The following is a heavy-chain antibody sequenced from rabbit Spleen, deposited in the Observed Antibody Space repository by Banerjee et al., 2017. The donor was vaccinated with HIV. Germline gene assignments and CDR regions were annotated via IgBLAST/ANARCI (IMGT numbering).Heavy chain of an antibody. CDR2: IDPVFGIT. CDR1: GLDFSSSYW. V-gene: IGHV1S45*01. Sequence: QEQLEESGGDLVKPGASLTLTCKASGLDFSSSYWICWVRQAPGKGLEWIGYIDPVFGITYYANWVNGRFSISRENAQNTVFLQMTSLTAADTATYFCARDLTGVIGWNFGWWGPGTLVTVS. D-gene: IGHD4-1*01. J-gene: IGHJ6*01. CDR3: ARDLTGVIGWNFGW.